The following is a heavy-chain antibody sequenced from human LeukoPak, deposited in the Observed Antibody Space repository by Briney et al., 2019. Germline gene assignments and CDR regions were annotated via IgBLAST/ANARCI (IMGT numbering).Heavy chain of an antibody. Sequence: PSETLSLTCTVSGGSISNYYWSWIRQPAGKGLEWIGRIYTSGTTHYNPSLKSRVTMSVDTSKNQFSLNLSSVTAADTAVYYCARTSKGDYESFYPWGFDPWGQGTLVTVSS. CDR1: GGSISNYY. CDR2: IYTSGTT. CDR3: ARTSKGDYESFYPWGFDP. J-gene: IGHJ5*02. D-gene: IGHD4-17*01. V-gene: IGHV4-4*07.